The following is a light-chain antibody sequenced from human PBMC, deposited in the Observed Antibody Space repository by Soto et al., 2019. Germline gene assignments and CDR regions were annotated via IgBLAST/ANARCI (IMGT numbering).Light chain of an antibody. CDR3: QQSYSTLWT. CDR2: AAS. J-gene: IGKJ1*01. CDR1: QSISSY. Sequence: DIPMTQSPSSLSASVGDRVTITCRASQSISSYLNWYQQKPGKAPKLLIYAASSLQSGVPSRFSGSGSGTDFPLTISSLQPEEFATYYCQQSYSTLWTFGQGTKVDIK. V-gene: IGKV1-39*01.